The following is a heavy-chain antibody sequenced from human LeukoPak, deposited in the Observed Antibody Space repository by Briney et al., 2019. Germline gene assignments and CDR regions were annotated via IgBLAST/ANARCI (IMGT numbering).Heavy chain of an antibody. CDR2: ISSSSSTI. CDR3: ARHSIAARRDAFDI. CDR1: GFTFSSYS. D-gene: IGHD6-6*01. J-gene: IGHJ3*02. Sequence: PGGFLRLSCAASGFTFSSYSMNWVRQAPGKGLEWVSYISSSSSTIYYADSVKGRFTISRDNAKNSLYLQMNSLRAEDTAVYYCARHSIAARRDAFDIWGQGTMVTVSS. V-gene: IGHV3-48*01.